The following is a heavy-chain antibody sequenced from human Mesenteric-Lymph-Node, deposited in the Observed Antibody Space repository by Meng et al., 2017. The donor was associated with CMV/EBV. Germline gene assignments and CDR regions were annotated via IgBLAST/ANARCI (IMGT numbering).Heavy chain of an antibody. CDR3: ARGSSYDILTGYFDY. J-gene: IGHJ4*02. V-gene: IGHV4-34*01. CDR2: INHSGST. CDR1: GGSFSGYY. Sequence: QVQLHTGAAGLLKPAETLSVTCACYGGSFSGYYWNWIRQSPEKGLEWIGEINHSGSTTYNPSFTSRIIISVDTSTNQISLNMSSVTAADTAVYYCARGSSYDILTGYFDYWGQGALVTVSS. D-gene: IGHD3-9*01.